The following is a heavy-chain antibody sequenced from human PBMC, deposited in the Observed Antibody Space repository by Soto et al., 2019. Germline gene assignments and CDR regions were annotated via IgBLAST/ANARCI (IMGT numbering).Heavy chain of an antibody. CDR3: ASRNAIYYYSSGSINWFDP. J-gene: IGHJ5*02. CDR2: IYHSGST. Sequence: SETLSLTCAVSGGSISSSKWWSWVRQPPGKGLEWIGEIYHSGSTNYKSSLKSRVTISVDKSKNQFSLKLSSVTAADTAVYYCASRNAIYYYSSGSINWFDPWGQGTLVTVSS. D-gene: IGHD3-22*01. V-gene: IGHV4-4*02. CDR1: GGSISSSKW.